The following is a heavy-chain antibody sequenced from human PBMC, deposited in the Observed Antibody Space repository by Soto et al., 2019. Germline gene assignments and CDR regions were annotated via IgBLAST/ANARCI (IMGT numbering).Heavy chain of an antibody. V-gene: IGHV4-39*01. CDR2: VYYSGGA. CDR1: GVSIHNSHSF. J-gene: IGHJ5*01. D-gene: IGHD2-15*01. Sequence: PSETLSLTWAVSGVSIHNSHSFWGWIRQPPGKGLEFIGSVYYSGGAKYNPSLKSRVTVSIDTSNNQFSLRVNSVTAADTAVYFCGRVVEGATRHTDFDSWGQGILVTVSS. CDR3: GRVVEGATRHTDFDS.